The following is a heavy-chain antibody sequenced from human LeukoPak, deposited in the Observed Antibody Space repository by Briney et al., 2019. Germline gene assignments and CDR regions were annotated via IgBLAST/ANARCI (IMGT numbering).Heavy chain of an antibody. CDR1: GFTFSSYS. CDR3: ARDQDKVTPYYYGMDV. J-gene: IGHJ6*02. V-gene: IGHV3-21*01. Sequence: GGSLRLSCAASGFTFSSYSMKWVRQAPGKGLEWVSSISSSSSYIYYADSVKGRFTISRDNAKNSLYLQMNSLRAEDTAVYYCARDQDKVTPYYYGMDVWGQGTTVTVSS. CDR2: ISSSSSYI. D-gene: IGHD2-15*01.